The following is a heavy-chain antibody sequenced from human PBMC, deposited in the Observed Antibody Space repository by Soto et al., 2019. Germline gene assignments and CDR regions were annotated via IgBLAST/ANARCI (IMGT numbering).Heavy chain of an antibody. J-gene: IGHJ2*01. CDR1: GFTFSSYA. V-gene: IGHV3-23*01. CDR2: ISGSGGST. CDR3: AKAGATSWCFDR. Sequence: EVQLLESGGGLVQPGGSLRLSCAASGFTFSSYAMSWVRQAPGKGLEWVSAISGSGGSTYYADSVKGRFTISRDNSKIPRQLQVHSVRAEDTAVYYCAKAGATSWCFDRWGRGTLVTVSS. D-gene: IGHD1-26*01.